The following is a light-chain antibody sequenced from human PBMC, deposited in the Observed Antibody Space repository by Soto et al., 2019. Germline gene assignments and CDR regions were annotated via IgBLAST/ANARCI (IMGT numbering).Light chain of an antibody. CDR1: SSDVGGYNY. J-gene: IGLJ2*01. CDR2: EVT. Sequence: QSALTQPASVSGSPGQSITISCTGTSSDVGGYNYVSWYQQHPGKAPKLVIYEVTKRPSGVSNRFSGSKSGNTASLTISGLQAEDEADYYCSSYTSIITVIFGGGTKLTVL. V-gene: IGLV2-14*01. CDR3: SSYTSIITVI.